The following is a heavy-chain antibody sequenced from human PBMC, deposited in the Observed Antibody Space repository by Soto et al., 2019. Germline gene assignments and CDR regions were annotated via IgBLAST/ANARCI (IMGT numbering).Heavy chain of an antibody. D-gene: IGHD3-22*01. CDR3: ASHYYDSSGYYHYYYYGMDV. CDR1: GGTFSSYA. V-gene: IGHV1-69*13. CDR2: IIPIFGTA. Sequence: SVKVSCKASGGTFSSYAISWVRQAPGQGLEWMGGIIPIFGTANYAQKFQGRVTITADESTSTAYMELSSLRSEDTAVYYCASHYYDSSGYYHYYYYGMDVWGQGTTVTVSS. J-gene: IGHJ6*02.